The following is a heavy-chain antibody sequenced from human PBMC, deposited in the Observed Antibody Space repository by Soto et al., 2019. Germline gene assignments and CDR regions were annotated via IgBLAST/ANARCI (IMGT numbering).Heavy chain of an antibody. CDR3: ARDQADIVGATCTPDY. V-gene: IGHV1-18*01. CDR1: GYTFTSYG. CDR2: ISAYNGNT. Sequence: QVQLVQSGAEVKKPGASVKVSCKASGYTFTSYGISWVRQAPGQGLEWMGWISAYNGNTNYAQKLQGRVTMTTDTXTXXAYMELRSLRSDDTAVYYCARDQADIVGATCTPDYWGQGTLVTVSS. J-gene: IGHJ4*02. D-gene: IGHD1-26*01.